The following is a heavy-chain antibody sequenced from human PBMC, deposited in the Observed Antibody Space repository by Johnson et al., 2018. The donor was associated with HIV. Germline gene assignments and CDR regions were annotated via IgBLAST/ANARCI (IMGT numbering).Heavy chain of an antibody. V-gene: IGHV3-15*01. Sequence: VQLVESGGGLVKPGGSLRLSCAASGISFSYAWMSWVRRAPGKGLEWVGRIKSNGSGGTIDYAAPVKDRFTISRDNSKNTLYLQMSSLRAEDTSVYYCAKVGAMVVTPRGEAFDIWGQGTMVTVSS. J-gene: IGHJ3*02. CDR2: IKSNGSGGTI. CDR1: GISFSYAW. D-gene: IGHD4-23*01. CDR3: AKVGAMVVTPRGEAFDI.